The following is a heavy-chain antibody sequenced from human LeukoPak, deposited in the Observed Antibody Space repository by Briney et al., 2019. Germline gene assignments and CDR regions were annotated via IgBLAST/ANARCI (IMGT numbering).Heavy chain of an antibody. J-gene: IGHJ6*02. D-gene: IGHD3-10*02. CDR3: ARGVRGDYYYYGMDV. V-gene: IGHV1-69*04. CDR1: GGTFSSYA. Sequence: SVKVSCKASGGTFSSYAISWVRQAPGQGLEWMGRIIPILGIANYAQKFQGRVTITADKSTSTAYMELSSLRSEDTAVYYCARGVRGDYYYYGMDVWGQGTTVTDYS. CDR2: IIPILGIA.